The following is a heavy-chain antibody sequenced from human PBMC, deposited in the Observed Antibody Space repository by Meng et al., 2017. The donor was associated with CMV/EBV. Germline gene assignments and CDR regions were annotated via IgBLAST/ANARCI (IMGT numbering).Heavy chain of an antibody. CDR3: VGSEEFYHFRSGWEWYYHYGLDV. J-gene: IGHJ6*02. CDR2: IIPMRATT. Sequence: SVKVSCKASGGTHSKYVTSWVRQAPGQGLEWMGGIIPMRATTNYAQTFQGRVTITADKSTATVYMELSSLRSEDTAVYFCVGSEEFYHFRSGWEWYYHYGLDVWGPGTTVTVSS. D-gene: IGHD3-3*01. CDR1: GGTHSKYV. V-gene: IGHV1-69*10.